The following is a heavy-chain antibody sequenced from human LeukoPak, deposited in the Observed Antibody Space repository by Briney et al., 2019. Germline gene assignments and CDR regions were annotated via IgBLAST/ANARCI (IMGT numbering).Heavy chain of an antibody. CDR2: IKEDGSEK. J-gene: IGHJ4*02. V-gene: IGHV3-7*05. CDR3: AANTQSGY. D-gene: IGHD3-16*01. CDR1: GFTFSSSW. Sequence: GGSLRLSCSATGFTFSSSWMKWVRQAPGRGLESVAVIKEDGSEKYYVDSVRGRFAISRDNAKNSLYLQMNNVRAEDTAVYFCAANTQSGYWGQGALVTVSS.